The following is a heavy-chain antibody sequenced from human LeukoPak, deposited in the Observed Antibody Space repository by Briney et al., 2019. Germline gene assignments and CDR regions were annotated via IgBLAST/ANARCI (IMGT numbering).Heavy chain of an antibody. Sequence: LDSPSLLSTSGSDLYYADSVKGRSTISRDNAKNSLYLQMNSLRVDDTALYYCARDRPLRGIFGVVQGIYLDLWGQETLVTVSS. CDR3: ARDRPLRGIFGVVQGIYLDL. J-gene: IGHJ5*02. D-gene: IGHD3-3*01. CDR2: LSTSGSDL. V-gene: IGHV3-48*03.